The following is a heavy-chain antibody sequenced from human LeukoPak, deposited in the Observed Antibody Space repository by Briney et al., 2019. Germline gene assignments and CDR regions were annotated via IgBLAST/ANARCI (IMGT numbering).Heavy chain of an antibody. CDR3: ARGRAAAGTLTPDY. D-gene: IGHD6-13*01. J-gene: IGHJ4*02. V-gene: IGHV3-21*01. CDR1: GFTFSDYS. CDR2: ISNSSSYI. Sequence: GGSLRLSCAASGFTFSDYSMHWVRQAPGKGLEWVSFISNSSSYIFYADSVKGRFTISRDDAKNSLYLQMNSLRAEDTAVYYCARGRAAAGTLTPDYWGQGTLVTVSS.